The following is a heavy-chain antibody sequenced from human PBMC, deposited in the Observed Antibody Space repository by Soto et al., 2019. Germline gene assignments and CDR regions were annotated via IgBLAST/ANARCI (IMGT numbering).Heavy chain of an antibody. CDR3: ARIILNHSKRGYFYGMDV. CDR2: INPGDSES. V-gene: IGHV5-51*01. J-gene: IGHJ6*02. CDR1: GYSFNNYW. Sequence: PGESLKISCKASGYSFNNYWIGWVRQMPGKGLEWMGIINPGDSESRNSPSFEGQVTISADKSISTAHLQWTSLKASDTAMYYCARIILNHSKRGYFYGMDVWGQGTTVTVSS. D-gene: IGHD3-3*01.